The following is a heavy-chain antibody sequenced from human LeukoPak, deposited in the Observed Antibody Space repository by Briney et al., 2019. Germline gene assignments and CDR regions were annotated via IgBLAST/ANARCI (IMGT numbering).Heavy chain of an antibody. CDR1: GGSFSVYY. V-gene: IGHV4-34*01. CDR2: INHSGST. CDR3: ARGGPGYSSFL. D-gene: IGHD6-19*01. J-gene: IGHJ4*02. Sequence: SETLSLTCAVYGGSFSVYYWSWIRQPPGKGLEYIGEINHSGSTNYNPSLKSRVTISADTSKNQFSLILRSVTAADTAVHYCARGGPGYSSFLWGQGTLVSVSS.